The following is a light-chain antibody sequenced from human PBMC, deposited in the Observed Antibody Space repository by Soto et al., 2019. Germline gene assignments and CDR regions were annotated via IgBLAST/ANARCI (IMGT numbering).Light chain of an antibody. V-gene: IGLV2-14*01. CDR3: ISYTGSSTSYV. J-gene: IGLJ1*01. CDR1: SSDVGNYNY. CDR2: MVS. Sequence: QSALTQPASVSGSPGQSITISCTGTSSDVGNYNYVSWYQQYPGRVPKLLIYMVSNRPSGVSNRFSGSKSGNTASLTISGLQAEDEADYYCISYTGSSTSYVFGSGTKVTVL.